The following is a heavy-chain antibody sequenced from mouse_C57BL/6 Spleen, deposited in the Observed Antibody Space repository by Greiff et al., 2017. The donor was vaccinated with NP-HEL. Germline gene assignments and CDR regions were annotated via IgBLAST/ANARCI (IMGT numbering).Heavy chain of an antibody. V-gene: IGHV1-82*01. CDR2: IYPGDGDT. CDR1: GYAFSSSW. Sequence: VKLLESGPELVKPGASVKISCKASGYAFSSSWMNWVKQRPGKGLEWIGRIYPGDGDTNYNGKFKGKATLTADKSSSTAYMQLSSLTSEDSAVYFCARGEGSSGYYFDYWGQGTTLTVSS. J-gene: IGHJ2*01. D-gene: IGHD3-2*02. CDR3: ARGEGSSGYYFDY.